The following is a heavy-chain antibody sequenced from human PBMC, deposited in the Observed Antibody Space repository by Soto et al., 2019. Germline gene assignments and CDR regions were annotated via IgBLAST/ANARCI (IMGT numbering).Heavy chain of an antibody. J-gene: IGHJ6*02. Sequence: QVQLVQSGAEVKKPGASVKVSCETSGYTFTNYDINWVRQAAGQGLEWMGWINPDSDNTGYAQKFQGRVTMTRDTSINTAYMELNNLRSEDTAVYYCARGRRYCTTTSCYPPALFPYGMDVWGQGTTVTVSS. CDR3: ARGRRYCTTTSCYPPALFPYGMDV. D-gene: IGHD2-2*01. V-gene: IGHV1-8*01. CDR2: INPDSDNT. CDR1: GYTFTNYD.